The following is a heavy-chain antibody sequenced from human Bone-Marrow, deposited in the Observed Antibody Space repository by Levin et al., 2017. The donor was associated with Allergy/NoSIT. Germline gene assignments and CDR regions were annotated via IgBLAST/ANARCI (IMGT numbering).Heavy chain of an antibody. D-gene: IGHD3-3*01. Sequence: GGSLRLSCTTSGFTFGDYALNWFRQAPGKRLEWVGFIRNKAYGGTTEYAASVKGRFTISRDDSKSIAYPQMSNLKTEDTALYYCTRDDFRPGAYFDYWGQGTLVTVSS. CDR3: TRDDFRPGAYFDY. CDR2: IRNKAYGGTT. CDR1: GFTFGDYA. V-gene: IGHV3-49*03. J-gene: IGHJ4*02.